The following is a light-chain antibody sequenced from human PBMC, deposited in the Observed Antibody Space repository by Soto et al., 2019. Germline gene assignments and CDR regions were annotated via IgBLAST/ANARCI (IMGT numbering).Light chain of an antibody. V-gene: IGKV3-15*01. CDR2: GAS. J-gene: IGKJ2*01. CDR1: QPVGRN. Sequence: EMVMTQSQATLSVSPGERVTLSCRARQPVGRNFAWYRQRPGQSPTLLIYGASTRATDIPPRFSGSGSGTNCTLTISSLQSEDFAVYYCQQYINWPYTFGQGTKWEI. CDR3: QQYINWPYT.